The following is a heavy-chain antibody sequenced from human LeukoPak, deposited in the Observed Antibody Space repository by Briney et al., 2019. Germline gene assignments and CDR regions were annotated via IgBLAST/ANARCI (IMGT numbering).Heavy chain of an antibody. Sequence: ASVKVSCKASGYTFTGYYMHWVRQAPGQGLEWMGRINPNSGGTNYAQKFQGRVTMTRDTSISTAYMELSRLRSDDTAVYYCATLCITTAASIFGYWGQGTLVTVSS. V-gene: IGHV1-2*06. D-gene: IGHD6-13*01. CDR1: GYTFTGYY. J-gene: IGHJ4*02. CDR2: INPNSGGT. CDR3: ATLCITTAASIFGY.